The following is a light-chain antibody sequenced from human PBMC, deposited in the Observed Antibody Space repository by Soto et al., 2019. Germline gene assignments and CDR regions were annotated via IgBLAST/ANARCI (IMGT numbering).Light chain of an antibody. J-gene: IGKJ1*01. CDR2: DAS. CDR1: QSINSRS. V-gene: IGKV3-20*01. Sequence: DIVLTQSPGTLSLSPGERATLSCGASQSINSRSLAWYQQKPGQAPRLLIYDASSRATGIPDRFSASGSGTDFTLTISSLEPEDFAVYYCQQYGSSGTFGQGTKVDIK. CDR3: QQYGSSGT.